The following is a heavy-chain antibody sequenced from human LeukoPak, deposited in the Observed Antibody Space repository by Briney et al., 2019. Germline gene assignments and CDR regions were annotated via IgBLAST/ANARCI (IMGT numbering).Heavy chain of an antibody. Sequence: ASVKVSCKASGYTFTSYDINWVRQATGQGLEWMGWMNPNSGNTGYAQKFQGRVTMTRNTSISTAYMELSSLRSEDTAVYYCARGSRVRGVISYYYYMDVWGKGTTVTISS. CDR3: ARGSRVRGVISYYYYMDV. D-gene: IGHD3-10*01. V-gene: IGHV1-8*01. CDR2: MNPNSGNT. J-gene: IGHJ6*03. CDR1: GYTFTSYD.